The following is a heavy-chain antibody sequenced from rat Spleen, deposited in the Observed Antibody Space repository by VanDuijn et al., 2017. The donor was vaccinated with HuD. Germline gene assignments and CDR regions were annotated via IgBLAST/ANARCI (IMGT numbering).Heavy chain of an antibody. V-gene: IGHV5-25*01. Sequence: EVQLVESGGGLVQPGRSMKLSCAASGFTFSNYYMAWVRQAPTKGLEWVASITTSGDNTYYRDSVKGRFTISRDNAKSTLYLHMDSLRSEDTATYYCAKRGWYYFDYWGQGVMVTVSS. CDR1: GFTFSNYY. J-gene: IGHJ2*01. CDR2: ITTSGDNT. CDR3: AKRGWYYFDY.